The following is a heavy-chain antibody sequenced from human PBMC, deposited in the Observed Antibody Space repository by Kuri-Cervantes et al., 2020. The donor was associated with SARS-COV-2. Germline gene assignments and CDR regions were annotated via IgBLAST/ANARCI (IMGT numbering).Heavy chain of an antibody. CDR2: ISSSSSYI. D-gene: IGHD2-2*01. CDR1: GFTFSSYS. V-gene: IGHV3-21*01. Sequence: LSLTCAASGFTFSSYSMNWVRQAPGKGLEWVSSISSSSSYIYYADSVKGRFTISRDNAKNSLYLQMNSLRAEDTAVYYCARDSVVVVPAAMTLYYYYGMDVWGQGTTVTVSS. J-gene: IGHJ6*02. CDR3: ARDSVVVVPAAMTLYYYYGMDV.